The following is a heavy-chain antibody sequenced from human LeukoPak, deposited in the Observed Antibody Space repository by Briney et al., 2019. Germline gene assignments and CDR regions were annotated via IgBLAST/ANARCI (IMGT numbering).Heavy chain of an antibody. J-gene: IGHJ6*03. Sequence: SETLSLTCTVSGGSISSYYWSWIRQPPGKGLEWIGYIYYSWYTNYNPSLKSRVTISVDTSKNQFSLKLSSVTAADTAVYYCARTTMVRGTYYMDAWGKGTTVTISS. CDR3: ARTTMVRGTYYMDA. CDR2: IYYSWYT. D-gene: IGHD3-10*01. V-gene: IGHV4-59*01. CDR1: GGSISSYY.